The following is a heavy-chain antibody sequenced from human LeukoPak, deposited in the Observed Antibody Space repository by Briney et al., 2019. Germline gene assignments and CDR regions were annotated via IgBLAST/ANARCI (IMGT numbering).Heavy chain of an antibody. V-gene: IGHV3-21*01. CDR1: GFTFSHYS. CDR3: AELGITMIGGV. Sequence: PGGSLRLSCAASGFTFSHYSMNWVRQAPGKGLEWVSFISSSSSYIYYADSVKGRFTISRDNARNSLYLQVNSLRAEDTAVYYCAELGITMIGGVWGKGTTVTISS. CDR2: ISSSSSYI. D-gene: IGHD3-10*02. J-gene: IGHJ6*04.